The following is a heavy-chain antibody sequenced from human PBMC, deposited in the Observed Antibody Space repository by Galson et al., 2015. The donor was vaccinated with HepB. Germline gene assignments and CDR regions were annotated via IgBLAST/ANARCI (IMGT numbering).Heavy chain of an antibody. CDR2: ISKSAAVT. CDR1: GFTFSSFA. CDR3: ATGFKLAGAA. D-gene: IGHD6-19*01. Sequence: SLRLSCAASGFTFSSFAMSWDRQPPGEGLEWVSSISKSAAVTYYVDSVKGRFTISRDDSKSTLYLQMNGLRAEDTAIYYCATGFKLAGAAWGQGTLVTVSS. V-gene: IGHV3-23*01. J-gene: IGHJ5*02.